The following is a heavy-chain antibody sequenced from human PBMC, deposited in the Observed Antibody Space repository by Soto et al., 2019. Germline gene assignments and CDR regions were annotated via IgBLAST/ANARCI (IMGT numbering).Heavy chain of an antibody. V-gene: IGHV1-18*01. J-gene: IGHJ4*02. CDR2: ISAYNGNT. CDR3: ARDQIVSGRWLQSTYFDY. Sequence: ASVKVSCKASGYTFTSYGISWVRQAPGQGLEWMGWISAYNGNTNYAQKLQGRVTMTTDTSTSTAYMELRSLRSDDTAVYYCARDQIVSGRWLQSTYFDYWGQGTLVTVSS. CDR1: GYTFTSYG. D-gene: IGHD3-10*01.